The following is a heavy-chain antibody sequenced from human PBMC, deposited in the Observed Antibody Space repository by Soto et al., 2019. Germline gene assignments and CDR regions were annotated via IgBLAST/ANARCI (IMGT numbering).Heavy chain of an antibody. Sequence: SETLSLTCTVSGGSITSGGHYWSWIRQHPWKGLEWIGYIYYSGDTYYNPSLKSRVTISLDTSKNQFSLNLNSVTAADTAVYYCASRVDSDTGGYYSYYFDYWGQGXLVTVYS. D-gene: IGHD3-22*01. V-gene: IGHV4-31*03. CDR3: ASRVDSDTGGYYSYYFDY. J-gene: IGHJ4*02. CDR2: IYYSGDT. CDR1: GGSITSGGHY.